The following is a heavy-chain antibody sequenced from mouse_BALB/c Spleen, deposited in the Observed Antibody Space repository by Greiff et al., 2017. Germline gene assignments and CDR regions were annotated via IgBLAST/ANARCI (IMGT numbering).Heavy chain of an antibody. Sequence: QVQLQQSGPELVKPGASVKMSCKASGYTFTDYVISWVKQRTGQGLEWIGEIYPGSGSTYYNEKFKGKATLTADKSSNTAYMQLSSLTSEDSAVYFCQGGLDYWGQGTTLTVSS. J-gene: IGHJ2*01. CDR2: IYPGSGST. CDR3: QGGLDY. CDR1: GYTFTDYV. V-gene: IGHV1-81*01.